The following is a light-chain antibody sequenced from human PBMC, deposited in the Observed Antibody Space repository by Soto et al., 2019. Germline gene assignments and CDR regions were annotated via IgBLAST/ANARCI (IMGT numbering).Light chain of an antibody. CDR3: QHRSNWPSWT. Sequence: EIVLSQSPGTLSLSPGERATLSCRASQSVRDRYLAWYQQKPGQAPSLLIFDASKRATGIPARFSGSGSGTDFTLTISSLEPEDFAVYYCQHRSNWPSWTFGEGTKVDIK. V-gene: IGKV3-11*01. CDR2: DAS. J-gene: IGKJ1*01. CDR1: QSVRDRY.